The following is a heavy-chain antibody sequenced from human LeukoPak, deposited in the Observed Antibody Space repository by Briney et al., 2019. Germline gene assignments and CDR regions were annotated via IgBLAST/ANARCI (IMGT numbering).Heavy chain of an antibody. D-gene: IGHD1-20*01. CDR2: INANSGGT. CDR3: AGDSGITGTTGAIDY. Sequence: GASVKVSCKASGYTFTDYYMHWVRQAPGQGLEWMGRINANSGGTNYAQQLQGRVTMTRDTSITTAYMELSRLRSDDTAVYYCAGDSGITGTTGAIDYWGQGTLVTVSS. CDR1: GYTFTDYY. J-gene: IGHJ4*02. V-gene: IGHV1-2*06.